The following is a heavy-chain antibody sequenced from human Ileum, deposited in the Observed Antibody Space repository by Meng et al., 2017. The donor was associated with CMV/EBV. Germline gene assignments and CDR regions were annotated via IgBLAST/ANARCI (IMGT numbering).Heavy chain of an antibody. Sequence: GGSRRLSCAASGSTFSSCAMSWVRQAQGKGREGVSAISGSGGSTYYADSVKGRFTISRDNSKNTLYLQMNSLRAKDRAVYYCAKADHVNEYSNRHFDYWGQGTLVTVSS. J-gene: IGHJ4*02. CDR3: AKADHVNEYSNRHFDY. V-gene: IGHV3-23*01. CDR2: ISGSGGST. CDR1: GSTFSSCA. D-gene: IGHD4-11*01.